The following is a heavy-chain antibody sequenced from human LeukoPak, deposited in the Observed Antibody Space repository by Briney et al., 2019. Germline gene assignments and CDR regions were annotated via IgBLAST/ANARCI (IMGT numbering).Heavy chain of an antibody. CDR1: GFTFGSFL. D-gene: IGHD1-14*01. CDR2: IKQDGSEI. V-gene: IGHV3-7*03. J-gene: IGHJ4*01. Sequence: GGSLRPSCSAFGFTFGSFLMDWVRQAPGKGPEWVANIKQDGSEINYVDSVKGRFIISRDNAKNSLYLQMNSLRVDDTAVYYCAGGSGWITGDWGHGTLVTVSS. CDR3: AGGSGWITGD.